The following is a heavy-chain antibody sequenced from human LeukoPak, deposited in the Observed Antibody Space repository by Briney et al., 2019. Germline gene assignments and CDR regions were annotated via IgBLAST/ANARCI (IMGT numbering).Heavy chain of an antibody. CDR3: AKDLGSVVTPPSLDY. CDR2: ASGSGGST. D-gene: IGHD4-23*01. V-gene: IGHV3-23*01. Sequence: GGSLRLSCAASGFTFSSYAMSWVRQAPGRGLEWVSSASGSGGSTYYADSVKGRFTISRDNSKNTLYLQMNSLRAEDTAVYYCAKDLGSVVTPPSLDYWGQGTLVTVSS. J-gene: IGHJ4*02. CDR1: GFTFSSYA.